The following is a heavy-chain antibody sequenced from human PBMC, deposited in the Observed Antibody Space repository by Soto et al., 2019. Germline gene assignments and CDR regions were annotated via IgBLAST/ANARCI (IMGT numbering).Heavy chain of an antibody. CDR1: GYTFTSYG. V-gene: IGHV1-18*01. Sequence: ASVNFSCKASGYTFTSYGISWVRQAPGQGLEWMGWISAYNGNTNYAQKLQGRVTITADESTSTAYMELSSLRSEDTAVYYCASEGYCSGGSCPYYYYGMDVWGQGTTVTVSS. D-gene: IGHD2-15*01. CDR3: ASEGYCSGGSCPYYYYGMDV. J-gene: IGHJ6*02. CDR2: ISAYNGNT.